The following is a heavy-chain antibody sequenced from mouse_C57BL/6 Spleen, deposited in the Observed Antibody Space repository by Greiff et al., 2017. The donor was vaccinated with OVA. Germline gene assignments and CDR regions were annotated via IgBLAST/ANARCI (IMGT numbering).Heavy chain of an antibody. J-gene: IGHJ1*03. CDR1: GFTFSSYA. CDR3: TREGRGAYYDPHWYFDV. V-gene: IGHV5-9-1*02. D-gene: IGHD2-4*01. CDR2: ISSGGDYI. Sequence: EVMLVESGEGLVKPGGSLKLSCAASGFTFSSYAMSWVRQTPEKRLEWVAYISSGGDYIYYADPVKGRFTISRDNARNTLYLQMSSLKSEDTAMYYCTREGRGAYYDPHWYFDVWGTGTTVTVSS.